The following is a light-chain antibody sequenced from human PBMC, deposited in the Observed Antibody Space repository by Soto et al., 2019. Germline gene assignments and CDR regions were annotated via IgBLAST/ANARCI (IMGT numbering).Light chain of an antibody. CDR3: QQRSTT. J-gene: IGKJ4*01. CDR2: DAS. V-gene: IGKV3-11*01. Sequence: DIVLTQSPATLSLSPGERATLSCRASQSVSSYLAWYQQKPGQAPRLLIYDASNRATGIPARFSGSGSGTDFTLTISSLEPEDFAVYYCQQRSTTFGGGTKVEIK. CDR1: QSVSSY.